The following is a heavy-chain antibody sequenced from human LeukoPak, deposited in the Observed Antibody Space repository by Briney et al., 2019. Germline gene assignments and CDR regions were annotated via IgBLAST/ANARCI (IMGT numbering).Heavy chain of an antibody. CDR3: ARNPRDGHTFDY. D-gene: IGHD5-24*01. V-gene: IGHV4-4*02. CDR1: GDSISSSNW. J-gene: IGHJ4*02. CDR2: IFQSGSA. Sequence: PSETLSLTCAVSGDSISSSNWWSWVRQPPGMGLEWVGEIFQSGSANYNPSLKSRVTISVDKSKNQFFLNLRSVTAADTAVYYCARNPRDGHTFDYWGQGTLVTVSS.